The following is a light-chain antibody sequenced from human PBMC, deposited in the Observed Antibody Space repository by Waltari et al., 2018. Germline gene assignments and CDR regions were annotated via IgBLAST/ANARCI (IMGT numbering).Light chain of an antibody. V-gene: IGKV2-28*01. CDR1: QSLLHSSGYTF. J-gene: IGKJ1*01. CDR2: LVS. Sequence: DIVMTQSPLSLPVSPGEPASISCRSSQSLLHSSGYTFLDWYLLKPGQSPQLLIYLVSNRASGVPDRFSGSGSGTDFTLKISRVEAEDVGVYYCMQARQTPWTFGQGTKVEIK. CDR3: MQARQTPWT.